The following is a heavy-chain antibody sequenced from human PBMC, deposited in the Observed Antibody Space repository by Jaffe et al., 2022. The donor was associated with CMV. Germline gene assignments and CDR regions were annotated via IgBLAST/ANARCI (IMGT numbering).Heavy chain of an antibody. V-gene: IGHV3-7*03. CDR1: GFTFSSYW. CDR2: IKQDGSEK. Sequence: EVQLVESGGGLVQPGGSLRLSCAASGFTFSSYWMSWVRQAPGKGLEWVANIKQDGSEKYYVDSVKGRFTISRDNAKNSLYLQMNSLRAEDTAVYYCARWGFDYGSAYYYYYMDVWGKGTTVTVSS. J-gene: IGHJ6*03. D-gene: IGHD4-17*01. CDR3: ARWGFDYGSAYYYYYMDV.